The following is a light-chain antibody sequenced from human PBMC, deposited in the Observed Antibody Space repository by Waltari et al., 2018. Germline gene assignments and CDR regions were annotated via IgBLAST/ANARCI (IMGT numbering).Light chain of an antibody. CDR1: QGISSY. Sequence: IACRASQGISSYLAWYQQKPGKAPNLLIYAASTLQSGVPSRFSGSGSGTDFTLTISCLQSEDFATYYCQQYYSYLTFGQGTKLEIK. V-gene: IGKV1-8*01. CDR3: QQYYSYLT. J-gene: IGKJ2*01. CDR2: AAS.